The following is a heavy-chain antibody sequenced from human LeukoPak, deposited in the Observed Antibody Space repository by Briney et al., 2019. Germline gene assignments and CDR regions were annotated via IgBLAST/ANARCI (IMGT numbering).Heavy chain of an antibody. CDR3: AKDRSPFEY. CDR1: GYTFSDYG. V-gene: IGHV3-30*18. CDR2: ISYSGVVK. Sequence: PGTSLRLSCTASGYTFSDYGMHWVRQAPGKGLEWLSVISYSGVVKFYADSVKGRFTISRDNSKNTLYLQMNSLRAEDTAVYFCAKDRSPFEYWGQGTLVTVSS. J-gene: IGHJ4*02.